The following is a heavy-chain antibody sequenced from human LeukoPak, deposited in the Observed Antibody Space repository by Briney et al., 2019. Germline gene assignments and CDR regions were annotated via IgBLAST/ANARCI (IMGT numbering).Heavy chain of an antibody. CDR3: AKTYSSGWLLNYFDY. J-gene: IGHJ4*02. D-gene: IGHD6-19*01. CDR1: GGSISSSSYY. V-gene: IGHV3-23*01. CDR2: ISGSGGST. Sequence: PSETLSLTCTVSGGSISSSSYYWGWIRQAPGKGLEWVSAISGSGGSTYYADSVKGRFTISRDNSKNTLYLQMNSLRAEDTAVYYCAKTYSSGWLLNYFDYWGQGTLVTVSS.